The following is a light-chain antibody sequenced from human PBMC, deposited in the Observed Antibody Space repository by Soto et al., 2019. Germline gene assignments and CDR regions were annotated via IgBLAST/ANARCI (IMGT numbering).Light chain of an antibody. V-gene: IGKV4-1*01. CDR3: QQYYSNPRT. J-gene: IGKJ1*01. Sequence: DILMAQSPDSLAVSLGESSTINCNASQXVLYSSNNKKYLDWYQKKKGKPPKXXIYWASTRESGVPERVSGSGYGTDLTITISSMQAEDVEVYYCQQYYSNPRTFGHGTKVDIK. CDR2: WAS. CDR1: QXVLYSSNNKKY.